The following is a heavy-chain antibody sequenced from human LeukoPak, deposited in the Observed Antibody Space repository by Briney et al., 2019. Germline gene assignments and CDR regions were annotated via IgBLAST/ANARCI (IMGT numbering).Heavy chain of an antibody. CDR3: ARETVLAYCGGDCHAANWFDP. CDR1: GGTFSSYA. D-gene: IGHD2-21*02. Sequence: ASVKVSCKASGGTFSSYAISWVRQAPGQGLEWMGGIIPIFGTANYAQKFQGRVTITTDESTSTAYMELSSLRSEDTAVYYCARETVLAYCGGDCHAANWFDPWGRGTLVTVSS. CDR2: IIPIFGTA. J-gene: IGHJ5*02. V-gene: IGHV1-69*05.